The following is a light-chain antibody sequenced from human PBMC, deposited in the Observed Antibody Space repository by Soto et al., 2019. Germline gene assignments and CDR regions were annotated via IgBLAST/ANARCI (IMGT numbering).Light chain of an antibody. J-gene: IGLJ2*01. V-gene: IGLV1-47*01. Sequence: QSVLTQPPSVSGAPGQRVTISCIGSASNIGAGYDVHWYQQLPGTAPKLLIYRNNQRPSGVPDRFSGSKSGTSASLAISGLRSEDEADYYCAAWDDSLSGVVFGGGTKVTVL. CDR2: RNN. CDR1: ASNIGAGYD. CDR3: AAWDDSLSGVV.